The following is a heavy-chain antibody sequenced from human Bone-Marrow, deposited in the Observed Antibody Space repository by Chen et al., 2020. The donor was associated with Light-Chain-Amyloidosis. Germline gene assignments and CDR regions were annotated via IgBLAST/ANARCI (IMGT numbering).Heavy chain of an antibody. D-gene: IGHD3-10*01. V-gene: IGHV4-59*01. Sequence: QLQLQESGPGLVKPSETLSLTCTVSGGSISSYYWSWIRQPPGKGLEWIGYIYYSGSTNYNRSLKSRVTISVDTSKNQFSLKLSSVTAADTAVYYCARGRQTFGVWGKGTTVTVSS. J-gene: IGHJ6*04. CDR1: GGSISSYY. CDR2: IYYSGST. CDR3: ARGRQTFGV.